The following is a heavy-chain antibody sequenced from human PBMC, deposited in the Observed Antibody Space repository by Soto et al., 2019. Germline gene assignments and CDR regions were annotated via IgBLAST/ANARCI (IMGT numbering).Heavy chain of an antibody. CDR3: ARSVVVVAATEVNWFDP. V-gene: IGHV5-10-1*01. CDR2: IGPSDSYT. CDR1: GYSFTSYW. J-gene: IGHJ5*02. Sequence: PGESLKISCKGSGYSFTSYWISWVRQMPGKGLEWMGRIGPSDSYTNYSPSFQGHVTISADKSISTAYLQWSSLKASDTAMYYCARSVVVVAATEVNWFDPWGQGTLVTVS. D-gene: IGHD2-15*01.